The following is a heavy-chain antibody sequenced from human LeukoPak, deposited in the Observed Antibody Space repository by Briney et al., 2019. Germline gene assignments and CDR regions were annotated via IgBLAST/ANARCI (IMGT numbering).Heavy chain of an antibody. CDR1: GFTFSSYG. D-gene: IGHD6-13*01. CDR3: ARTRIAAAGTFYFDY. V-gene: IGHV3-30*02. Sequence: GGSLRLSCAASGFTFSSYGMHWVRQAPGKGLEWVAFIRYDGSNKYYADSVKGRFTISRDNSKNTLYLQMNSLRAEDTAVYYCARTRIAAAGTFYFDYWGQGTLVTVSS. J-gene: IGHJ4*02. CDR2: IRYDGSNK.